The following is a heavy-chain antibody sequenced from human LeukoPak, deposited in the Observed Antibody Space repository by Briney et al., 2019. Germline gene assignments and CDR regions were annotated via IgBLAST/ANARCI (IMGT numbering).Heavy chain of an antibody. CDR1: GGSISSYY. CDR2: IYYSGST. J-gene: IGHJ6*02. Sequence: SETLSLTCTVSGGSISSYYWSWIRQPPGKGLEWIGYIYYSGSTNYNPSLKSRVTISVDTSKNQFSLKLSSVTAADTAVYYCASAWSYYGSVDVWGQGTTVTVSS. CDR3: ASAWSYYGSVDV. D-gene: IGHD3-10*01. V-gene: IGHV4-59*08.